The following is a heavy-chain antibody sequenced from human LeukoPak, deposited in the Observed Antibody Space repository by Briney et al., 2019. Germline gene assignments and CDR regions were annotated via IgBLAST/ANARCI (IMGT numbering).Heavy chain of an antibody. J-gene: IGHJ4*02. Sequence: GASVKVSSKASGYTFTSYGISWVRQAPGQGLEWMGWISAYNGNTNYAQRLQGRVTMPTATSTSTAYMELRSLRSDDTAVYYCARRKGELCDYWGQGTLVTVSS. CDR1: GYTFTSYG. CDR3: ARRKGELCDY. CDR2: ISAYNGNT. D-gene: IGHD3-16*01. V-gene: IGHV1-18*01.